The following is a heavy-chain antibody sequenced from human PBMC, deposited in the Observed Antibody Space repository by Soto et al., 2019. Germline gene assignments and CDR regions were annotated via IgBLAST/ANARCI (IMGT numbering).Heavy chain of an antibody. J-gene: IGHJ4*02. CDR3: ARESEDLTSNFDY. CDR2: ISSSSSTI. V-gene: IGHV3-48*04. CDR1: GFTFSSYS. Sequence: GGSLRLSCAASGFTFSSYSMNWVRQAPGKGLEWVSYISSSSSTIYYGDSMKGRFTISRDNAKNSLYLEMNSLRAEDTAVYYCARESEDLTSNFDYWGQGTLVTVSS.